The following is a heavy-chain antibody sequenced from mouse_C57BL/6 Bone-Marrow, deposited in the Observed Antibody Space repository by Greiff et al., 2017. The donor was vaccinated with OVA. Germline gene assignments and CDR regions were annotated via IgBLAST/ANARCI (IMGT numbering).Heavy chain of an antibody. V-gene: IGHV1-61*01. J-gene: IGHJ2*01. D-gene: IGHD5-1*01. Sequence: VQLQQPGAELVRPGSSVTLSCTASGYTFTSYWMDWVPQRPGQGLEWIGYIYPTDSEPPYNQKFEDKATLTVDKSSSTAYMQLSSLTSEDSAVYYCARNLNYWGQGTTLTVSS. CDR2: IYPTDSEP. CDR3: ARNLNY. CDR1: GYTFTSYW.